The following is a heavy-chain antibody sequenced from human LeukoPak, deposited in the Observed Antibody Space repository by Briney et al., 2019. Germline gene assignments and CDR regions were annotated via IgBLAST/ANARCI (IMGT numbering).Heavy chain of an antibody. J-gene: IGHJ4*02. CDR2: ISYNESYN. D-gene: IGHD6-13*01. CDR1: GFTYSTFA. Sequence: PGGSLRLSCTGSGFTYSTFAMHWVRQAPGKGLEWVALISYNESYNDYSDSVKGRFTISRDNSKNTLYPQMNSLRLEDAAVYYCARGWGGSSWPFDYWGQGTLVTVSS. CDR3: ARGWGGSSWPFDY. V-gene: IGHV3-30-3*01.